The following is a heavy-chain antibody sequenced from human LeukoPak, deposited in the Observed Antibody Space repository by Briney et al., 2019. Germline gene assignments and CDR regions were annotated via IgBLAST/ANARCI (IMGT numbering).Heavy chain of an antibody. CDR2: IRSKANSYAT. V-gene: IGHV3-73*01. CDR1: GFTFSGSA. J-gene: IGHJ6*01. Sequence: GGSLRLSCAASGFTFSGSAMHWVRQAYGKGLEWVGRIRSKANSYATAYAASVTGRFTISRDDSKNTAYLQMNSLKTEDTAVYFCTRWIVGYPREVWGQGTTVSVSS. CDR3: TRWIVGYPREV. D-gene: IGHD2-15*01.